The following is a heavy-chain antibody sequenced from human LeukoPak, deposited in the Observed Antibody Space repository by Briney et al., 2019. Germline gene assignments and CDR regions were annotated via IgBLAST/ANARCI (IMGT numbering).Heavy chain of an antibody. V-gene: IGHV3-21*01. Sequence: PGGSLRLSCAASGFTFSSYSVNWVRQAPGKGLEWGSSISSSSSYIYYPDSVKGRFTISRDNAKNSLYLQMNSLRAEDTAVYYCARDSSRSTYNWFDPWGQGTLVTVSS. CDR2: ISSSSSYI. J-gene: IGHJ5*02. CDR1: GFTFSSYS. CDR3: ARDSSRSTYNWFDP.